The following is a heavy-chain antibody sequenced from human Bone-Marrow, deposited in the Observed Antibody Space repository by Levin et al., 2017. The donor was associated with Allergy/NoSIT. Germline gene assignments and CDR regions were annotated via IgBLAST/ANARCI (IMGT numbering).Heavy chain of an antibody. D-gene: IGHD3-3*01. CDR2: VHYTGSP. J-gene: IGHJ6*03. V-gene: IGHV4-59*01. CDR3: ARVHLGRPYFFYYMDL. CDR1: GDSIGTYY. Sequence: ESLKISCTVSGDSIGTYYWGWIRQPPGRGLEWVGHVHYTGSPKYNPSLEGRVTISRDTSKNRISLRLTSVTAADTAVYFCARVHLGRPYFFYYMDLWGKGTAVIVS.